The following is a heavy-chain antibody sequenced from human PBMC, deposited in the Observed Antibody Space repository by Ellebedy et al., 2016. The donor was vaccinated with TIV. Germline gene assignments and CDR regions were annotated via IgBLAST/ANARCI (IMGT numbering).Heavy chain of an antibody. CDR2: IYTSGST. V-gene: IGHV4-4*07. D-gene: IGHD1-1*01. Sequence: SETLSLTXTVSGVSISGYYWSWLRQPAGKGLEWIGRIYTSGSTNYNPSLNSRVSMSLDTSRSQFSLKLTSVTVADTAVYHCARDVIGTAVSDYFDYWGQGILVTVSS. CDR1: GVSISGYY. J-gene: IGHJ4*02. CDR3: ARDVIGTAVSDYFDY.